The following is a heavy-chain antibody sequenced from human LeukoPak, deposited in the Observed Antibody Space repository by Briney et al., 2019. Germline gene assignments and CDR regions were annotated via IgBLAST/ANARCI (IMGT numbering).Heavy chain of an antibody. CDR1: GFTFDDYG. CDR2: INWNGGST. Sequence: VGSLRLSCAASGFTFDDYGMSWVRQAPGKGLEWGSGINWNGGSTGYADSVKGRFTISRDNAKNSLYLQMSSLRAEDTALYYCARVPYYDFWSGHFDYWGQGTLVTVSS. CDR3: ARVPYYDFWSGHFDY. V-gene: IGHV3-20*04. J-gene: IGHJ4*02. D-gene: IGHD3-3*01.